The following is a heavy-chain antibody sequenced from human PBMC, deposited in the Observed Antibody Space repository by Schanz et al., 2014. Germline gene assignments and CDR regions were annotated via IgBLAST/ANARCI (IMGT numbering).Heavy chain of an antibody. CDR3: AREKGHGYSGLS. J-gene: IGHJ5*02. Sequence: QVQLVQSGSEVKKPGASVKVSCKASGYTFPSYGISWVRQAPGQGLEWMGWINPDSGGTFYKEKFQGRVTMTRDTSISTAYMDLSGLTSDDTAVYYCAREKGHGYSGLSWGQGTLLAVSS. V-gene: IGHV1-2*02. D-gene: IGHD5-12*01. CDR1: GYTFPSYG. CDR2: INPDSGGT.